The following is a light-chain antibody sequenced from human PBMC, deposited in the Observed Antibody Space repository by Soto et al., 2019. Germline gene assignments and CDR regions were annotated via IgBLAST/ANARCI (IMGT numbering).Light chain of an antibody. J-gene: IGKJ1*01. CDR3: QQYGSSFL. CDR1: QSVSSSY. V-gene: IGKV3-20*01. CDR2: GAS. Sequence: EIVLTQSPGTLSLSPGERATLSCRASQSVSSSYLAWYQQKPGQAPRLLIYGASSRATGIPDRFSGSGSGTDFTLTISRLEPEDFAVYYCQQYGSSFLFGQGTKVDNK.